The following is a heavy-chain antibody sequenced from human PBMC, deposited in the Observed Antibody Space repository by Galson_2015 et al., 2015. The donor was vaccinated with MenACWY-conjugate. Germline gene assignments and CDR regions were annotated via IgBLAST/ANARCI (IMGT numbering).Heavy chain of an antibody. Sequence: SLRLSCAASGFTFSSNTMNWVRQAPGKGLEWVSSISSAGSSIYYADSVKGRFTISRDNAKNSLYLQMNSLRDEDTAVYYCARVSSGYYVNFQRWGQGTLVTVSS. CDR1: GFTFSSNT. D-gene: IGHD3-22*01. CDR2: ISSAGSSI. V-gene: IGHV3-48*02. CDR3: ARVSSGYYVNFQR. J-gene: IGHJ1*01.